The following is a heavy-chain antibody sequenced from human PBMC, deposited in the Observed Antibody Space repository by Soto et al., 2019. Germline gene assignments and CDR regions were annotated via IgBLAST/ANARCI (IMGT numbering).Heavy chain of an antibody. CDR3: ARENVAVPGGDY. Sequence: EVQLVESGGDLVQPGGSLRLSCAASGFTLSSNYWMSWVRQAPGKGLEWVANIKPDGSEKYYADSVKGRFTISRDNAKNSMHLQMNRLRAEDTAVYYCARENVAVPGGDYWGQGTLVTVSS. V-gene: IGHV3-7*01. J-gene: IGHJ4*02. D-gene: IGHD6-19*01. CDR2: IKPDGSEK. CDR1: GFTLSSNYW.